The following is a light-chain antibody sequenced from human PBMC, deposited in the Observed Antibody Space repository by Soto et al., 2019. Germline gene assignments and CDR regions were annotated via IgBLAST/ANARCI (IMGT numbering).Light chain of an antibody. J-gene: IGLJ1*01. CDR1: SSDVGGYNY. V-gene: IGLV2-14*01. CDR3: SSFSSSSTLEGV. Sequence: QSVLTQPASVSGSPGQSIAISCTGTSSDVGGYNYVSWHQQHPGKAPKVLISVVSNRPSGVSNRFSGSKSGNTASLTISGLQAEDEADYYCSSFSSSSTLEGVFGTGTKVTAL. CDR2: VVS.